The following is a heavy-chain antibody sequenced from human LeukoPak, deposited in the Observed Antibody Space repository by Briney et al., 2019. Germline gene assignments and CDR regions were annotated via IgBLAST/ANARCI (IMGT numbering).Heavy chain of an antibody. CDR3: AHKYTVTTAFDI. CDR1: GFSLSTSGVG. J-gene: IGHJ3*02. D-gene: IGHD4-17*01. CDR2: IYWDDDK. V-gene: IGHV2-5*02. Sequence: SGPTLVKPTQTLTLTCTFSGFSLSTSGVGVGWIRQPPGKALERLALIYWDDDKRYSPSLKSRLTITKDTSKNQVVLTMTNMDPVDTATYYCAHKYTVTTAFDIWGQGTMVTVSS.